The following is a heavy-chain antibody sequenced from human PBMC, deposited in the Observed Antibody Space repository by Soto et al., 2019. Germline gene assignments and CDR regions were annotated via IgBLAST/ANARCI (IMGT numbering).Heavy chain of an antibody. V-gene: IGHV3-23*01. CDR3: AKDSTVTTSLYFYYYGFDV. Sequence: VQLLESGGGLVQPGGSLRLACTASGFTFNHYAMSWVRQAPGKGLEWVSAVSGRGGSTKYADPVKGRFIIFRDNSNSTLYLQMDSLRGEDTAVYYCAKDSTVTTSLYFYYYGFDVWGQGTTVTVSS. D-gene: IGHD4-17*01. CDR2: VSGRGGST. CDR1: GFTFNHYA. J-gene: IGHJ6*01.